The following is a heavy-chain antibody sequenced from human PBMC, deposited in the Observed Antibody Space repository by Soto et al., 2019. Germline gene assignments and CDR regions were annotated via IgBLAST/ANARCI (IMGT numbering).Heavy chain of an antibody. CDR2: IYYSGST. CDR3: ARYYDSSVG. J-gene: IGHJ4*02. CDR1: GGSISSSSYY. Sequence: QLQLQESGPGLVKPSETLSLTCTVSGGSISSSSYYWGWIRQPPGKGLEWIGSIYYSGSTYYNPSHKSRATISVNTAKNQYSLKLSSVPAADTAVYYCARYYDSSVGWGQGTLVTVSS. V-gene: IGHV4-39*01. D-gene: IGHD3-22*01.